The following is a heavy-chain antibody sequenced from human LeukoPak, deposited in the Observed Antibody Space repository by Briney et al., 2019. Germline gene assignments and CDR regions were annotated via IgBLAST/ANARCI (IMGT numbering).Heavy chain of an antibody. V-gene: IGHV4-38-2*02. CDR2: IYHSGTT. D-gene: IGHD3-9*01. CDR3: ARVGPGYFDWLLRKHNWFDP. Sequence: SETLSLTCTVSGYSISSGYNWAWIRLPPGKGLEWMGSIYHSGTTYYNPSLKSRVTVTVDTSKNQFSLKLRSVTAADTAVYYCARVGPGYFDWLLRKHNWFDPWGQGILVTVSS. J-gene: IGHJ5*02. CDR1: GYSISSGYN.